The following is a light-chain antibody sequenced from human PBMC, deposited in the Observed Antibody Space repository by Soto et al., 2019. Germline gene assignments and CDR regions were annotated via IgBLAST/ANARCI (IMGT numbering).Light chain of an antibody. CDR2: ENN. Sequence: QSVLTQPPSVSAAPGQKVTISCSGSSSNIGNNYVSWYQQLPGTAPKLLIYENNKRPSGIPHRFSGSKSGTAATLGITGRQAGDVVDYYCGTWDCRLSAGRLYVFGNGSKRTV. V-gene: IGLV1-51*02. J-gene: IGLJ1*01. CDR1: SSNIGNNY. CDR3: GTWDCRLSAGRLYV.